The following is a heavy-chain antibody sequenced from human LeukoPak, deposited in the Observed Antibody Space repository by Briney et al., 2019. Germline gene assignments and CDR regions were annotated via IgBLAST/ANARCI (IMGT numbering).Heavy chain of an antibody. CDR3: ARADYYDSSGYYYGLDI. D-gene: IGHD3-22*01. J-gene: IGHJ3*02. Sequence: ASVKVSCKASGYTFTGYYMHWVRQAPGQGLEWMGRINPNSGGTNYAQKFQGRVTMTRDTSISTAYMELSRLRSDDTAVYYCARADYYDSSGYYYGLDIWGQGTMVTVSS. CDR1: GYTFTGYY. V-gene: IGHV1-2*06. CDR2: INPNSGGT.